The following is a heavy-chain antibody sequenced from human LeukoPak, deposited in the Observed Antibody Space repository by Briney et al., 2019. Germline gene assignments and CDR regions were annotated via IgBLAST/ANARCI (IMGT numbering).Heavy chain of an antibody. D-gene: IGHD6-13*01. J-gene: IGHJ4*02. Sequence: GSLRLSCAASGFTFSDYYMSWLRQPPGKGLEWIGHIYYSGSTNYNPSLKSRVTISVDTSKNQFSLKLSSVTAADTAVYYCARDSPLYSSNIEGIFDYWGQGTLVTVSS. CDR3: ARDSPLYSSNIEGIFDY. V-gene: IGHV4-59*01. CDR1: GFTFSDYY. CDR2: IYYSGST.